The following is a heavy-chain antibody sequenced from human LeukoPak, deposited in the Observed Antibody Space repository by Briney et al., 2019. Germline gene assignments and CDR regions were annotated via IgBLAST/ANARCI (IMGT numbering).Heavy chain of an antibody. CDR3: AGIDAD. V-gene: IGHV3-7*03. J-gene: IGHJ4*02. Sequence: PGGSLRLSCVASGFSFRTHWMHWVRQAQGKGLEWVATINLGGTNKYYVDAVKGRFSVSRDDATSSLHLQMNSLRVEDTAVYYCAGIDADWGQGTLVTVSS. CDR2: INLGGTNK. D-gene: IGHD3-9*01. CDR1: GFSFRTHW.